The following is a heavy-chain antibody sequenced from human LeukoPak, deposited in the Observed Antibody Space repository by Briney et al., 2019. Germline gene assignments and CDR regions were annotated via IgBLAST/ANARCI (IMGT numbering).Heavy chain of an antibody. Sequence: LPGGSLRLSCAASGFTFSSYSMNWVRQAPGKGLEWVSYISSSSSTIYYADSVKGRFTISRDNAKNSLYLQMNSLRAEDTAVYYCARVRTTVNYYYYYGMDVWGQRTTVTVSS. CDR1: GFTFSSYS. CDR3: ARVRTTVNYYYYYGMDV. D-gene: IGHD4-17*01. J-gene: IGHJ6*02. CDR2: ISSSSSTI. V-gene: IGHV3-48*01.